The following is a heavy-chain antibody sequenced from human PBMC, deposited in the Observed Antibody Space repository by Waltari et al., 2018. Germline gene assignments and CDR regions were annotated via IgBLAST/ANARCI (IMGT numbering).Heavy chain of an antibody. CDR2: ISSSSSTI. CDR3: AREAGDEQWLAWNYFDY. Sequence: EVQLVESGGGLVQPGGSLRLSCAASGFTFSSYSMNWVRQAPGKGLEWVSYISSSSSTIYYADSVKGRFTISRDNAKNSLYLQMNSLRAEDTAVYYCAREAGDEQWLAWNYFDYWGQGTLVTVSS. CDR1: GFTFSSYS. J-gene: IGHJ4*02. D-gene: IGHD6-19*01. V-gene: IGHV3-48*04.